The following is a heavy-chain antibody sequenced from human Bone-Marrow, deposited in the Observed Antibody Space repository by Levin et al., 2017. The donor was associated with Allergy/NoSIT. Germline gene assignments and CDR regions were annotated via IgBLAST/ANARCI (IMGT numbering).Heavy chain of an antibody. CDR3: ARDLAGFNLFDP. CDR2: IGPAGDT. CDR1: GFTFSSYD. J-gene: IGHJ5*02. Sequence: GESLKISCAASGFTFSSYDMYWVRQATGKGLEWVSAIGPAGDTYYPASVKGRFIISGDNAKNSLYLQMNSLRAGDTAVYYCARDLAGFNLFDPRGQGTLVSVSS. D-gene: IGHD1-14*01. V-gene: IGHV3-13*01.